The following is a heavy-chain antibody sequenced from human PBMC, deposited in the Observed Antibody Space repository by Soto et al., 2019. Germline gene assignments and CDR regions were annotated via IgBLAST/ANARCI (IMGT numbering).Heavy chain of an antibody. D-gene: IGHD6-19*01. V-gene: IGHV3-30-3*01. J-gene: IGHJ4*02. Sequence: GGSLRLSCAASGFTFSSYAMHWVRQAPGKGLEWVAVISYDGSNKYYADSVKGRFTISRDNSKNTLYLQMNSLRAEDTAVYYCARDRPLGYSSGWYSHTFDYWGQGTLVTVSS. CDR3: ARDRPLGYSSGWYSHTFDY. CDR2: ISYDGSNK. CDR1: GFTFSSYA.